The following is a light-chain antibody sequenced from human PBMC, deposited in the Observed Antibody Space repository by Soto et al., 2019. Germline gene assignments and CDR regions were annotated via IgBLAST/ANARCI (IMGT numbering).Light chain of an antibody. Sequence: DIQMTQSPSSVSASVGDRVTITCRASQGISSWLVWYQQKPGKAPKLLIYAASSLQSGVPSRFSGSGSGTDFTLTISSLQSEDFATYYCQQANSFPGFGGGTKVEIK. CDR3: QQANSFPG. V-gene: IGKV1-12*01. CDR1: QGISSW. CDR2: AAS. J-gene: IGKJ4*01.